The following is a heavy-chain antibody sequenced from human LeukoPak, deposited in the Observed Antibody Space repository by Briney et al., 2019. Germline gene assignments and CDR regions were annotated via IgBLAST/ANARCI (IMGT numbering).Heavy chain of an antibody. V-gene: IGHV5-51*01. D-gene: IGHD5-12*01. CDR1: GYIFPTNW. J-gene: IGHJ6*02. Sequence: ESLKISCRASGYIFPTNWIAWVRQTPGKGLEWMGIIYPAGSDTRYSPSFKGQVTISADKSISTAYLQWSSLQASDIAIYYCARRVPTEGLDVWGQGTTVTVSS. CDR2: IYPAGSDT. CDR3: ARRVPTEGLDV.